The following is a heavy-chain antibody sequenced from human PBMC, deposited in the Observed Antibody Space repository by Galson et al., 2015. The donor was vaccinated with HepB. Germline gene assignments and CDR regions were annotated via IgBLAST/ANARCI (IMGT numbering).Heavy chain of an antibody. V-gene: IGHV3-30*18. J-gene: IGHJ4*02. CDR3: AKDLNRWEPDY. CDR2: ISYDGSNK. D-gene: IGHD1-26*01. CDR1: GFTFSSYG. Sequence: SLRLSCAASGFTFSSYGMHWVRQAPGKGLEWVAVISYDGSNKYYADSVKGRFTISRDNSKNTLYLQMNSLRAEDTAVYYCAKDLNRWEPDYWGQGTLVTVSS.